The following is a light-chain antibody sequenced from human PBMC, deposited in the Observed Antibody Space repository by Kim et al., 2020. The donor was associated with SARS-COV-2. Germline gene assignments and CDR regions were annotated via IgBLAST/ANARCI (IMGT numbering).Light chain of an antibody. J-gene: IGLJ3*02. Sequence: SVKLTGSLSSGHITYAIAWHQQHPGKGPRHLMKVDRDGSHSKGDGIPDRFSGSSAGAERYLIISSLQSEDEADYYCQTWGTGIRVFGGGTQLTVL. CDR3: QTWGTGIRV. V-gene: IGLV4-69*02. CDR1: SGHITYA. CDR2: VDRDGSH.